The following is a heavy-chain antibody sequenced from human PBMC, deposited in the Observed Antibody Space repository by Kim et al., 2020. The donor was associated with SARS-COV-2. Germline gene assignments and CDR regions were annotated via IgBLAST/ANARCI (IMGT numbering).Heavy chain of an antibody. Sequence: AQQLQGRVTMPTDTSTSTAYMGLRSLRSDDTAVYYCARPLLWFGVGAFDIWGQGTMVTVSS. D-gene: IGHD3-10*01. V-gene: IGHV1-18*01. J-gene: IGHJ3*02. CDR3: ARPLLWFGVGAFDI.